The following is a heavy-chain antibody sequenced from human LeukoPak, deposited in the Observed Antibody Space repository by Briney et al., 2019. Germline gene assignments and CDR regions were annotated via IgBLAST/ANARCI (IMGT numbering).Heavy chain of an antibody. CDR3: TTGPDSSSWMVDY. CDR2: IKSRTDGGTT. J-gene: IGHJ4*02. Sequence: AGGSLRLSCTTSGFNFNNAWMNWVRQAPGKGLEWVGRIKSRTDGGTTVYSAPVKGRFTISRDDSKSTLYLQMNSLKIEDTAVYYCTTGPDSSSWMVDYWGQGTLVTVSS. D-gene: IGHD6-13*01. V-gene: IGHV3-15*07. CDR1: GFNFNNAW.